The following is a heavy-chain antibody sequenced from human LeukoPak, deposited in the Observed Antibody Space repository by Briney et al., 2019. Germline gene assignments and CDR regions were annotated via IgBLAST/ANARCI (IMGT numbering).Heavy chain of an antibody. CDR2: INPNSGGT. CDR1: GYTFTGYY. CDR3: ARGTSSGSYYIGY. V-gene: IGHV1-2*02. J-gene: IGHJ4*02. Sequence: ASVKVSCKASGYTFTGYYMHWVRQAPGQGLEWMGWINPNSGGTNYAQKFQGRVTMTRDTSISTAYMELSRLRSDDTAVYYCARGTSSGSYYIGYWGQGTLVTVSS. D-gene: IGHD1-26*01.